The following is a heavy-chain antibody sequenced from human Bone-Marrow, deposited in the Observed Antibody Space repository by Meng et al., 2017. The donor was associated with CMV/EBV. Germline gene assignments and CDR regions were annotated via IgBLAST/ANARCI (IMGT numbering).Heavy chain of an antibody. CDR2: IFYSGST. V-gene: IGHV4-39*01. J-gene: IGHJ4*02. CDR1: GGSISSTNYY. Sequence: GSLRLSCTVSGGSISSTNYYWAWIRQSPGKGLEWIGSIFYSGSTYYNPSLKSRVTISVDTSKNQFSLKLTSVTAADTAVYYCATFSRGSSQIFDYWGQETLVTVSS. D-gene: IGHD6-6*01. CDR3: ATFSRGSSQIFDY.